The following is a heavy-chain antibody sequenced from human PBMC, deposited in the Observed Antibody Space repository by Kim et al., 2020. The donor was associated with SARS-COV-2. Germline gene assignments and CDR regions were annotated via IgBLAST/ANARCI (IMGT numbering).Heavy chain of an antibody. V-gene: IGHV4-59*01. D-gene: IGHD3-10*01. CDR3: ARDRNGSGSSTKSYYYGMDV. Sequence: RVTISVDTSKNQFSLKLSSVTAADTAVYYCARDRNGSGSSTKSYYYGMDVWGQGTTVTVSS. J-gene: IGHJ6*02.